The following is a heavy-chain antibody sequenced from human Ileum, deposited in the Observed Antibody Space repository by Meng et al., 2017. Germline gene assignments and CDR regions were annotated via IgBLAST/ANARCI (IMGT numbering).Heavy chain of an antibody. V-gene: IGHV3-30*04. CDR2: VSSDGNTQ. CDR1: GFTFSPYA. D-gene: IGHD4-23*01. Sequence: GGSLRLSCAASGFTFSPYAMHWVRQAPGKGLEWLAVVSSDGNTQFSADSVKGRFTISRDNSGNTLYLQVDSLRSEDTAVYYCARDRDSLYGVNSNDGFDVWGHGTMVTVSS. J-gene: IGHJ3*01. CDR3: ARDRDSLYGVNSNDGFDV.